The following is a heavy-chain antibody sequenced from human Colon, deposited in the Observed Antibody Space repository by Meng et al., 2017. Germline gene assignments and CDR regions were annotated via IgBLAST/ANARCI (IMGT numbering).Heavy chain of an antibody. CDR3: ARADSSGSYTTGWYFDL. D-gene: IGHD3-22*01. Sequence: SETLSLTCAVSGYSISSAYYWGWSRQPPGKGLEWIGSNYHSGSTYYNPSLKGRVTILVDTSKNQFSLKLSSVTAADTAVYYCARADSSGSYTTGWYFDLWGRGTLVTVSS. V-gene: IGHV4-38-2*01. CDR1: GYSISSAYY. J-gene: IGHJ2*01. CDR2: NYHSGST.